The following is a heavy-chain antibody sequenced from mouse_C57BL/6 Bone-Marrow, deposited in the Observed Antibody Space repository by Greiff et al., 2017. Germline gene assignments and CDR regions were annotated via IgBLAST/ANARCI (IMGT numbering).Heavy chain of an antibody. D-gene: IGHD2-2*01. CDR2: IWRGGST. CDR3: STMVTTGPYAMDY. Sequence: QVQLQQSGPGLVQPSQSLSITCTVSGFSLTSYGVHWVRQSPGKGLEWLGVIWRGGSTDYNAAFMSRLSITKDNSKSQVFFKMNSLQADDTAIYYCSTMVTTGPYAMDYWGQGTSVTVSS. V-gene: IGHV2-5*01. CDR1: GFSLTSYG. J-gene: IGHJ4*01.